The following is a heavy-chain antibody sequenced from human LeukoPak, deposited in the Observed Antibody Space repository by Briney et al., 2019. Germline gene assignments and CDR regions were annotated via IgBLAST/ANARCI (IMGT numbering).Heavy chain of an antibody. CDR1: GGSISSYS. CDR2: IYYSGST. J-gene: IGHJ4*02. V-gene: IGHV4-59*01. D-gene: IGHD2-15*01. Sequence: SETLPLTCTVSGGSISSYSWSWIRQPPGKGLEWIGYIYYSGSTTYNPSLKSRVTISVDTSKNQFSLKLSSVTAADTAVYYCARSIAARLTRVVVAATLYDYWRQGTLVTVSS. CDR3: ARSIAARLTRVVVAATLYDY.